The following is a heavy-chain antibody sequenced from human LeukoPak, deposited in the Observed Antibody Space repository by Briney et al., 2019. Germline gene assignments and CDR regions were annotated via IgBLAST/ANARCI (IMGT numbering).Heavy chain of an antibody. CDR2: IYHSGST. CDR1: GGSISSGGYS. CDR3: ARAPGTADRFDY. Sequence: SQTLSLTRAVPGGSISSGGYSWSWIRQPPGQGLEWIGYIYHSGSTYYNPSLKSRVTISVDRSKNQFSLKLSSVTAADTAVYYCARAPGTADRFDYWGQGTLVTVSS. J-gene: IGHJ4*02. V-gene: IGHV4-30-2*01. D-gene: IGHD3-10*01.